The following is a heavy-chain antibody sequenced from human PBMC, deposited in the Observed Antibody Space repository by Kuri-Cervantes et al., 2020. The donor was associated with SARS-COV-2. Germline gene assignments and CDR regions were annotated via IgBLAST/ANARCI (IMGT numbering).Heavy chain of an antibody. Sequence: GESLKISCAAPGFTFSSYAMHWVRQAPGKGLEYVSAISSNGGSTYYANSVKGRFTISRDNSKNTLYLQMGSPRAEDMAVYYCARMGEPYYMDVWGKGTTVTVSS. CDR2: ISSNGGST. D-gene: IGHD3-16*01. CDR3: ARMGEPYYMDV. CDR1: GFTFSSYA. J-gene: IGHJ6*03. V-gene: IGHV3-64*01.